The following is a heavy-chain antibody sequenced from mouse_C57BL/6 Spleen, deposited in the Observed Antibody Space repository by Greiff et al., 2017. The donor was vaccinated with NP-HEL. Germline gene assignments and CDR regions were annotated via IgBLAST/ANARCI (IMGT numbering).Heavy chain of an antibody. D-gene: IGHD1-1*01. CDR3: ATWGLSSDYAMDY. CDR1: GYTFTSYW. V-gene: IGHV1-52*01. Sequence: VQLQQPGAELVRPGSSVKLSCKASGYTFTSYWMHWVKQRPIQGLEWIGKIDPSDSDTNYNQKFKGKATLTVAKSSSTAYMQLSSLTSEDSAVYYCATWGLSSDYAMDYWGQGTTVTVSS. J-gene: IGHJ4*01. CDR2: IDPSDSDT.